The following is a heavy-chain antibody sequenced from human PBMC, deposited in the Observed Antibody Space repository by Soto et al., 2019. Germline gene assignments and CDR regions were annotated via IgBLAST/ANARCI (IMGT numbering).Heavy chain of an antibody. D-gene: IGHD3-3*01. CDR1: GFTFSSYW. J-gene: IGHJ6*02. CDR2: INSDGSST. CDR3: ARVEYYDFWSGFPYYYYYGMDV. V-gene: IGHV3-74*01. Sequence: GGSLRLSCAASGFTFSSYWMHWVRQAPGKGLVWVSRINSDGSSTSYADSVKGRFTISRDNAKNTLYLQMNSLRAEDTAVYYCARVEYYDFWSGFPYYYYYGMDVWGQGTTVTVSS.